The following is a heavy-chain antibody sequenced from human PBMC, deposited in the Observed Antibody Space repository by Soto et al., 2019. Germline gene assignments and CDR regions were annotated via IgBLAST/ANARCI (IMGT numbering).Heavy chain of an antibody. Sequence: PSETLSLTCAVYGGSFSSYYWNWIRQPPGQGLEWIGEINHSGSTNHNPSLKSRVIISVDTSKSQFSLKLGSVTAADTAVYYCASLETGAPRASDYWGQGTLVTVS. CDR2: INHSGST. J-gene: IGHJ4*02. CDR3: ASLETGAPRASDY. D-gene: IGHD7-27*01. V-gene: IGHV4-34*01. CDR1: GGSFSSYY.